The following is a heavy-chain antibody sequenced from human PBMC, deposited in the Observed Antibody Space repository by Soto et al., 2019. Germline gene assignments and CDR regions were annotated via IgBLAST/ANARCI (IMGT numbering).Heavy chain of an antibody. V-gene: IGHV4-38-2*02. J-gene: IGHJ4*02. CDR2: IYHSGST. D-gene: IGHD1-26*01. CDR1: GYSISSGYY. CDR3: ARDGAGGVGATAREYYLDY. Sequence: PSETLSLTCAVSGYSISSGYYWGWIRQPPGKGLEWIGSIYHSGSTYYNPSLKSRVTISVDTSKNQFSLKLSSVTAADTAVYYCARDGAGGVGATAREYYLDYWGQGTLVTVSS.